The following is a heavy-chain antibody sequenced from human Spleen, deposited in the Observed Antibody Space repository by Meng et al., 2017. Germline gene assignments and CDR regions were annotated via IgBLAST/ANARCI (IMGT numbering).Heavy chain of an antibody. CDR2: ISGSG. CDR1: GFTFSTYA. D-gene: IGHD6-6*01. CDR3: AKDKVQYSSSSNSFDY. J-gene: IGHJ4*02. Sequence: GESLKISCAASGFTFSTYAMNWVRQAPGKGPEWVSTISGSGYADSVKGRFTISRDNSKNTLYMQMNSLRAEDTAVYYCAKDKVQYSSSSNSFDYWGQGTLVTVSS. V-gene: IGHV3-23*01.